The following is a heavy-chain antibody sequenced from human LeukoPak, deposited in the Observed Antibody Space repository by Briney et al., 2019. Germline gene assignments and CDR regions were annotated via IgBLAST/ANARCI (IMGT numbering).Heavy chain of an antibody. CDR1: GFTFNSYA. CDR3: ARDQLAYSGYDTLFAY. Sequence: GSLRLSCEASGFTFNSYAVHWVRQAPGKGLEWVAVISYDGGNKFYADSVKGRFTISRDNSKNTLDLQMSSLRAEDTAIYYCARDQLAYSGYDTLFAYWGQGTLVTVSS. J-gene: IGHJ4*02. V-gene: IGHV3-30*04. D-gene: IGHD5-12*01. CDR2: ISYDGGNK.